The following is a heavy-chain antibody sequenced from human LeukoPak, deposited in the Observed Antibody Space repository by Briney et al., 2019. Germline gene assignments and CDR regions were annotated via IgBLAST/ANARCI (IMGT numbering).Heavy chain of an antibody. CDR3: AKQFLDAN. V-gene: IGHV3-23*01. CDR2: ITDTGSDT. Sequence: PGGSLRLSCAASGFTFSSYGMIWVRQTPGKGLEWVSAITDTGSDTYYADTVRGRFTVSRDNSKNTLYLHVNTLRAEDTAVYHCAKQFLDANWGQGSLVIVAS. D-gene: IGHD5-24*01. CDR1: GFTFSSYG. J-gene: IGHJ4*02.